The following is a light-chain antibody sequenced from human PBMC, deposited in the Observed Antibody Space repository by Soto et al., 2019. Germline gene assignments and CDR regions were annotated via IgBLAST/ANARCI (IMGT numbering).Light chain of an antibody. CDR2: KAS. Sequence: DIPITQSPSTLSGSVGDRVTITCRASQTISSWLAWYQQKPGKAPKLLIYKASTLKSGVPSRFSGSGSGTEFTLTISSLQPDDFATYYCQQSYSTPPTFGQGTRLEIK. V-gene: IGKV1-5*03. J-gene: IGKJ5*01. CDR1: QTISSW. CDR3: QQSYSTPPT.